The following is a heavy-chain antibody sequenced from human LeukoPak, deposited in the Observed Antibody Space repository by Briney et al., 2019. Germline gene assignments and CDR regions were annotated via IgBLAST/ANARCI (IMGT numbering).Heavy chain of an antibody. Sequence: PSETLSLTCTVSGGSIGSGSYYWSWIRQPAGKGLEWIGRIYTSGSTNYNPSLKSRVTISVDTSKNQFSLKLSSVTAADTAVYYCARGLFYYDSSGYSNYFDYWGQGTLVTVSS. V-gene: IGHV4-61*02. CDR3: ARGLFYYDSSGYSNYFDY. D-gene: IGHD3-22*01. CDR1: GGSIGSGSYY. J-gene: IGHJ4*02. CDR2: IYTSGST.